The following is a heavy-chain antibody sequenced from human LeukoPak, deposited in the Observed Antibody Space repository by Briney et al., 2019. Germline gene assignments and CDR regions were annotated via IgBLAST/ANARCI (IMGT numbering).Heavy chain of an antibody. CDR3: ARGYCSGGSCYNLDY. CDR1: GFSFSSCT. CDR2: ISSGSSTI. V-gene: IGHV3-48*01. J-gene: IGHJ4*02. Sequence: GGSLRLSCAASGFSFSSCTMNWVRQAPGKGLEWTSYISSGSSTIYYADSVKGRFTISRDNAKNSLYLQMNSLRAEDTAVYYCARGYCSGGSCYNLDYWGQGTLVTVSS. D-gene: IGHD2-15*01.